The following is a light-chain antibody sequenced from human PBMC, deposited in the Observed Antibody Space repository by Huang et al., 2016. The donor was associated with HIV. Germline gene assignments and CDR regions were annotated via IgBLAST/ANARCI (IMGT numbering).Light chain of an antibody. J-gene: IGKJ5*01. CDR2: AAT. CDR3: QQAKSFPIT. Sequence: DIQMTQSPSSVSASVGERVTSTCRASQDIGTRLAWFQQKTGKAPQFIIYAATSLQSGVPSRFSGSGSGTDFTLTITNLQPEDFATYHCQQAKSFPITFGQGTRLEIK. CDR1: QDIGTR. V-gene: IGKV1-12*01.